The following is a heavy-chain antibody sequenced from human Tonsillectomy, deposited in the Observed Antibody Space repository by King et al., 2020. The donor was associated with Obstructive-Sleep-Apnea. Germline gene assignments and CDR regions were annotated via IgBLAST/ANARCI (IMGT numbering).Heavy chain of an antibody. V-gene: IGHV4-59*01. D-gene: IGHD6-19*01. Sequence: VQLQESGPGLVKPSETLSLTCTVSGGSISGYYWSWIRQPPGKGLERIGYIYYSVSTNFNPSLKSRVTISEDTSKKQFSLKLSSVIAADTAVYYCARVGGSSSGWYVIDSWGQGTLVTVSS. CDR3: ARVGGSSSGWYVIDS. CDR1: GGSISGYY. CDR2: IYYSVST. J-gene: IGHJ4*02.